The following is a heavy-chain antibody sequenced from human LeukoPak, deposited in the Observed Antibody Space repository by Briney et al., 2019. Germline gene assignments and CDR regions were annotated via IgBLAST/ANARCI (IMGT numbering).Heavy chain of an antibody. J-gene: IGHJ4*02. CDR2: INHSGST. V-gene: IGHV4-34*01. Sequence: SETLSLTCAVYVGSFSGYYWTWIRQPPWKGLEWIGEINHSGSTNYNPSLKSRVTISVDTSKNQFSLKLSSVTAADTAVYYCARGGYSYGPHPFDYWGQGTLVTVSS. D-gene: IGHD5-18*01. CDR3: ARGGYSYGPHPFDY. CDR1: VGSFSGYY.